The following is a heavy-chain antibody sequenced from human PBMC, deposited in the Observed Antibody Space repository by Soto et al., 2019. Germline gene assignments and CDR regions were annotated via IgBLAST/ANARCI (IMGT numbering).Heavy chain of an antibody. Sequence: QVQLVESGGGLVKPGGSLRLSCAASGFTFSDYYMSWIRQAPGKGLEWVSYISSSSSYTNYADSVKGRFTISRDNAQNSLYLQMNSLNAEDTAVYYCTRGTVVGYDDWNPFDYCGRGTLVTVSS. D-gene: IGHD1-1*01. CDR1: GFTFSDYY. CDR2: ISSSSSYT. V-gene: IGHV3-11*05. J-gene: IGHJ4*02. CDR3: TRGTVVGYDDWNPFDY.